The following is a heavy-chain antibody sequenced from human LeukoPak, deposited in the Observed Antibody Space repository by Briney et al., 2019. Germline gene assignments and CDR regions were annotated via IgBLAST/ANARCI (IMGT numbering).Heavy chain of an antibody. J-gene: IGHJ4*02. Sequence: ASVKVSCKASGYTFTSYGISWVRQAPGQGPEWMGWISPYNGNTNYAQKLQGRATMTTDTSTSTAYMELRSLRSDDTAVYYCASISRNGDYVLDYWGQGTLVTVSS. CDR3: ASISRNGDYVLDY. V-gene: IGHV1-18*01. CDR1: GYTFTSYG. CDR2: ISPYNGNT. D-gene: IGHD4-17*01.